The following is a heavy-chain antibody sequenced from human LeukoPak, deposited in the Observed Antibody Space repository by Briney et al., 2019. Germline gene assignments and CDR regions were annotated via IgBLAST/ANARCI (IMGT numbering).Heavy chain of an antibody. V-gene: IGHV1-2*02. CDR2: INPNTGGT. J-gene: IGHJ5*02. CDR3: GRGNKSFDP. CDR1: GYTFTGYY. Sequence: ASVKVSCKASGYTFTGYYVQWVRQAPGQGLEWMGWINPNTGGTNYAQKFQGRVTMTKDTSTNAAYMELNKLTSDDTAVYYCGRGNKSFDPWGQGTLVTVSS.